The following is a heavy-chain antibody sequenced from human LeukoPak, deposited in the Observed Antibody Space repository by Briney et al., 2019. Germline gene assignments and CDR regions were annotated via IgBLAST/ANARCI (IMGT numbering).Heavy chain of an antibody. CDR2: IYYSGST. D-gene: IGHD3-10*01. V-gene: IGHV4-39*07. J-gene: IGHJ5*02. CDR3: ARDERYGSGSYYNGWFDP. Sequence: SETLSLTCTVSGGFISSSSYYWGWIRQPPGKGLEWIGSIYYSGSTYYNPSLKSRVTISVDTSKNQFSLKLSSVTAADTAMYYCARDERYGSGSYYNGWFDPWGQGTLVTVSS. CDR1: GGFISSSSYY.